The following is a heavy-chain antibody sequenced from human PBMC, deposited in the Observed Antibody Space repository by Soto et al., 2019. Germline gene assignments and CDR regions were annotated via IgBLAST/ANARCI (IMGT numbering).Heavy chain of an antibody. Sequence: PSETLSLTCTVSGGSISSYYWSWIRQPPGKGLEWIGYIYYSGSTNYNPSLKSRVTISVDTSKNQFSLKLSSVTAADTAMYYCARGGDGYSTFDYWGQGTLVTVSS. V-gene: IGHV4-59*01. D-gene: IGHD4-4*01. CDR1: GGSISSYY. CDR3: ARGGDGYSTFDY. CDR2: IYYSGST. J-gene: IGHJ4*02.